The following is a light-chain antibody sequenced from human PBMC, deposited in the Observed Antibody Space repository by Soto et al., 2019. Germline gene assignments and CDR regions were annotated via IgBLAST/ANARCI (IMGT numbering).Light chain of an antibody. Sequence: DIQMTQSPSTLSASVGDRVIITCRASQSISSWLAWYQQKPGQAPNLLIYKASTLKSGVPSRFSGSGSGTEFTLTISSLQPDDFATYYCQQYDNASCTFGQGTKVEIK. J-gene: IGKJ1*01. CDR2: KAS. CDR3: QQYDNASCT. CDR1: QSISSW. V-gene: IGKV1-5*03.